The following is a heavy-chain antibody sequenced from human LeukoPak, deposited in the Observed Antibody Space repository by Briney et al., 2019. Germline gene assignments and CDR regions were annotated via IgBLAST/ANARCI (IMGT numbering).Heavy chain of an antibody. V-gene: IGHV3-7*01. CDR1: GFTFSRYW. CDR3: ARDSHKFDSSGYYPDAFDI. D-gene: IGHD3-22*01. J-gene: IGHJ3*02. Sequence: GGSLRLSCAASGFTFSRYWMTWVRQAPGKGLEWVAKIKEDGSEQYYVDSVKGRFTISRDNAKNSLYLQMNSLRADDTAVYYCARDSHKFDSSGYYPDAFDIWGQGTMVTVSS. CDR2: IKEDGSEQ.